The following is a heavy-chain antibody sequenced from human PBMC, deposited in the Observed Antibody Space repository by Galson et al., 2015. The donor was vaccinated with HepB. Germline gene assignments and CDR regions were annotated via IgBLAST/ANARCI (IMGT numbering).Heavy chain of an antibody. D-gene: IGHD1-26*01. V-gene: IGHV1-69*04. J-gene: IGHJ4*02. CDR1: GGTFSSYA. Sequence: SVKVSCKASGGTFSSYAISWVRQAPGQGLEWMGRIIPILGIANYAQKFQGRVTITADKSTSTAYMELSSLRSEDTAVYYCASRVRGSYKARENDYWGQGTLVTVSS. CDR2: IIPILGIA. CDR3: ASRVRGSYKARENDY.